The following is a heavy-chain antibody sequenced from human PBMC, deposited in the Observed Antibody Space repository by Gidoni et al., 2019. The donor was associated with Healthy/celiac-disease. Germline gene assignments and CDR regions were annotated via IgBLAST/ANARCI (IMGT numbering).Heavy chain of an antibody. CDR1: GFTFGDYA. V-gene: IGHV3-49*03. CDR3: TRVRHSSSWYAIDY. CDR2: IRSKAYGGTT. Sequence: EVQLVESGGGLVQPGRSLRLSCTASGFTFGDYAMSWFRQAPGKGLELVGFIRSKAYGGTTEYAASLKGRFTISRDDSKSIAYLQMNSLKTEDTAVYYCTRVRHSSSWYAIDYWGQGTLVTVSS. J-gene: IGHJ4*02. D-gene: IGHD6-13*01.